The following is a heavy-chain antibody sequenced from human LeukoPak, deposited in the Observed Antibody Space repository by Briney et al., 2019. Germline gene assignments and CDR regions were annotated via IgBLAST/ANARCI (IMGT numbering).Heavy chain of an antibody. J-gene: IGHJ4*02. Sequence: SETLSLTCAVSGGSFSSYYWSLIRQPPGKGLEWIGEIDHSGSTNYNPSLKSRVTISVDTSKSQFSLQLSSVTAADTAVYYCARNFPYSKLDYWGQGTLVTVSS. CDR3: ARNFPYSKLDY. V-gene: IGHV4-34*01. CDR1: GGSFSSYY. CDR2: IDHSGST. D-gene: IGHD6-13*01.